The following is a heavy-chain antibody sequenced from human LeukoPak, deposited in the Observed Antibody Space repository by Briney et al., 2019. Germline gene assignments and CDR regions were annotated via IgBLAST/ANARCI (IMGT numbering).Heavy chain of an antibody. V-gene: IGHV1-2*02. CDR3: ARDRTYGDSYFDL. CDR1: GYTFTGQY. CDR2: INLNSGGT. D-gene: IGHD4-17*01. Sequence: ASVKVSCKASGYTFTGQYMYWVRQAPGQGLEWMGWINLNSGGTNYAQKFQGRVTMTRDTSISTAYMELSRLRSDDTAVYYCARDRTYGDSYFDLWGRGTLVTVSS. J-gene: IGHJ2*01.